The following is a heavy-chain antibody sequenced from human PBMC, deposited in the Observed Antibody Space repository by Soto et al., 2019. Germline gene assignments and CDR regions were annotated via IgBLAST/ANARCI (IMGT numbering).Heavy chain of an antibody. D-gene: IGHD2-2*01. CDR2: IYYSGST. CDR1: GGSISSSSYY. Sequence: PSETLSLTCTVSGGSISSSSYYWGWIRQPPGKGLEWIGSIYYSGSTYYNPSLKSRVTISVDTSKNQFSLKLSSVTAADTDVYYCARHCYCSGTRCHKQTYYYYYGMDVWGQGTTVTVSS. CDR3: ARHCYCSGTRCHKQTYYYYYGMDV. V-gene: IGHV4-39*01. J-gene: IGHJ6*02.